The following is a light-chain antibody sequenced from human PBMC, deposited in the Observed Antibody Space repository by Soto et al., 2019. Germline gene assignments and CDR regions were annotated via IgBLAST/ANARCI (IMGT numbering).Light chain of an antibody. CDR2: GTS. V-gene: IGLV1-44*01. CDR1: TSSIGTNA. J-gene: IGLJ2*01. Sequence: QSVLIQPPSASGTPGQRVTIPCSGSTSSIGTNAVNWYYQVPGAAPRLLIFGTSQRPSGVPDRFSGSKSGTSASLAISGLQSEDEADYYCSSYTSSTTRVFGGGTKLTVL. CDR3: SSYTSSTTRV.